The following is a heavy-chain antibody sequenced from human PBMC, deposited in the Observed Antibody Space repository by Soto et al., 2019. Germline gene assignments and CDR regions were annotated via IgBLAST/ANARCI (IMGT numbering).Heavy chain of an antibody. Sequence: ASVKVSCKASGYTFTNYYIHWVRQAPGQGLEWMGWINPNSGGTNYAQKFQGRVTMTRDTSISTAYMELSRLRSDDTAVYYCARDMRVAAAGTGDNWFDPWGQGTLVTVSS. CDR1: GYTFTNYY. V-gene: IGHV1-2*02. CDR2: INPNSGGT. D-gene: IGHD6-13*01. CDR3: ARDMRVAAAGTGDNWFDP. J-gene: IGHJ5*02.